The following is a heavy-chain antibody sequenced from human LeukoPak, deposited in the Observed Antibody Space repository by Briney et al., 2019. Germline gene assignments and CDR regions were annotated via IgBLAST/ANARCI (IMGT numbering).Heavy chain of an antibody. V-gene: IGHV4-34*01. Sequence: PSETLSLTCAVYGGPFSGYYWSRIRQPPGKGLEWVGEINHSGSTNYNPSLKSRVTISVDTSKNQFSLKLSSVTAADTAVYYCARGHNYYYDSTTYYFDYWGQGTLVTVSS. CDR1: GGPFSGYY. D-gene: IGHD3-22*01. J-gene: IGHJ4*02. CDR2: INHSGST. CDR3: ARGHNYYYDSTTYYFDY.